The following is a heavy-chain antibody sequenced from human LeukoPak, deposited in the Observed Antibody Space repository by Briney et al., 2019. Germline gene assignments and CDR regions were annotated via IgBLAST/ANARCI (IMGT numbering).Heavy chain of an antibody. J-gene: IGHJ5*02. V-gene: IGHV4-4*09. CDR3: ARRDSSGRYNWFDP. CDR2: IYTSGST. CDR1: GGSISSYY. Sequence: SETLSLTCTVSGGSISSYYWSWIRQPPGKGLEWIGYIYTSGSTNYNPSLKSRVTISVDTSKNQFSLKLSSVTAADTAVYYCARRDSSGRYNWFDPWGQGTLVTVSS. D-gene: IGHD6-19*01.